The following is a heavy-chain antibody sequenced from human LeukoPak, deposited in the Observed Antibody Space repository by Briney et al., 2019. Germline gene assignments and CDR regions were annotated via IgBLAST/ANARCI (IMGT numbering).Heavy chain of an antibody. V-gene: IGHV3-23*01. J-gene: IGHJ4*02. CDR2: ISGSGGST. Sequence: PGGSLRLSCAAAGFTFSSYAMSWVRQAPGKGLEWVSSISGSGGSTYYADSVKDRFTISRDNSKNTLYLQMNSLRAEDTAVYYCAKDQVPGGIPYFDYWGQGTLVTVSS. D-gene: IGHD1-26*01. CDR3: AKDQVPGGIPYFDY. CDR1: GFTFSSYA.